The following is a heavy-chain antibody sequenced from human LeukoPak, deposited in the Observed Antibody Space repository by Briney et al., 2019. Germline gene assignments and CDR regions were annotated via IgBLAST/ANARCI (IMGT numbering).Heavy chain of an antibody. CDR3: ARDNWNDDGLDY. CDR1: GFTFSSYS. CDR2: ISSSSSYI. V-gene: IGHV3-21*01. J-gene: IGHJ4*02. Sequence: GGSLRPSCAASGFTFSSYSMNWVRQAPGKGLEWVLSISSSSSYIYYADSVKGRFTISRDNAKNSLYLQMNSLRAEDTAVYYCARDNWNDDGLDYWGQGTLVTVSS. D-gene: IGHD1-1*01.